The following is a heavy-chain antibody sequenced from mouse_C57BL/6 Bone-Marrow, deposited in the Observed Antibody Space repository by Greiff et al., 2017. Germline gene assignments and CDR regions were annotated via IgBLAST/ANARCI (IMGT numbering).Heavy chain of an antibody. V-gene: IGHV1-42*01. CDR1: GYSFTGYY. D-gene: IGHD1-1*02. Sequence: EVKLQQSGPELVKPGASVKISCKASGYSFTGYYMNWVKQSPEKSLEWIGEINPSTGGTPYNQKFKAKATLTVDKSSSTAYMQLKSLTSEDSAVYYGARRGYGDYWGQGTTLTVSS. J-gene: IGHJ2*01. CDR3: ARRGYGDY. CDR2: INPSTGGT.